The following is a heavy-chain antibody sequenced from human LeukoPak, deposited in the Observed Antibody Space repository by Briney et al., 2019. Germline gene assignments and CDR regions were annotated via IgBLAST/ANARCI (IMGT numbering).Heavy chain of an antibody. J-gene: IGHJ6*03. D-gene: IGHD1-26*01. CDR2: ISSSSSYI. Sequence: GGSLRLSCAASGFTFGSYSMNWVRQAPGKGLEWVSSISSSSSYIYYADSVKGRFTISRDNAKNSLYLQMNSLRAEDTAVYYCARVRGSYYYYYYTDVWGKGTTVTVSS. V-gene: IGHV3-21*01. CDR1: GFTFGSYS. CDR3: ARVRGSYYYYYYTDV.